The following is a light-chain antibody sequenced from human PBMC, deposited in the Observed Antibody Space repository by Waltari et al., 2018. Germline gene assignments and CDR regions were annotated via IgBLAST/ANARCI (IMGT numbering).Light chain of an antibody. Sequence: DIQMTQSPSTLSASVGDRVTITCRASQSIKNWLAWYQQKPGKAPKLLIYEASSLESGVPSRFSGRGSETEFTLTISSLQPDDFATYYCQQYNSYSFVSFGGGTKVEVK. V-gene: IGKV1-5*01. J-gene: IGKJ4*01. CDR3: QQYNSYSFVS. CDR1: QSIKNW. CDR2: EAS.